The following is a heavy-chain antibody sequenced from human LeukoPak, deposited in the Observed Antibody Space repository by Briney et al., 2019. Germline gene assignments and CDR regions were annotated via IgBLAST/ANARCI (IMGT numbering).Heavy chain of an antibody. V-gene: IGHV1-2*07. Sequence: ASVKVSCKSSGYTFTVYYMHWVRQAPGQGLEWMGWINPNSGGTNYSHKFQGRVTMTRDTAISTAYMELRRLRSDDTAVYYCASVQGKNRYYYYYYDMDDWGQGTTVTVSS. CDR3: ASVQGKNRYYYYYYDMDD. D-gene: IGHD3-10*01. CDR2: INPNSGGT. J-gene: IGHJ6*02. CDR1: GYTFTVYY.